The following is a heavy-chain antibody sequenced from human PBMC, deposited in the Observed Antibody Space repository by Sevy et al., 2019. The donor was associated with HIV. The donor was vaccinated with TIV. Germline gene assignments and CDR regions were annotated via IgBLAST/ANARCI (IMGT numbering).Heavy chain of an antibody. Sequence: SETLSLTCTVSGGSINNPDYNWSWIRQSPGKGLEWLGYIYYSGNTYYSPSLRSPISISIDTSKNQFSLALMSVTAADTAVYFCARVTGPFGWFDPWGQGTRVTVSS. J-gene: IGHJ5*02. CDR3: ARVTGPFGWFDP. D-gene: IGHD3-9*01. V-gene: IGHV4-30-4*01. CDR1: GGSINNPDYN. CDR2: IYYSGNT.